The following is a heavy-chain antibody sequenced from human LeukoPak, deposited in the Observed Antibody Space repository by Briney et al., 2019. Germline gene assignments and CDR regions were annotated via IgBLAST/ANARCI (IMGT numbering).Heavy chain of an antibody. J-gene: IGHJ3*02. Sequence: PSETLSLTCAVSGYSISSGYYWGWIRQPPGKGLEWIGSIYHSGSTYYHPSLKSRVTISVDTSKNQFSLTLSSVTAAATAVYYCARHVKVKAFAIWGQGTMVTVSS. CDR3: ARHVKVKAFAI. CDR1: GYSISSGYY. V-gene: IGHV4-38-2*01. CDR2: IYHSGST. D-gene: IGHD3-16*01.